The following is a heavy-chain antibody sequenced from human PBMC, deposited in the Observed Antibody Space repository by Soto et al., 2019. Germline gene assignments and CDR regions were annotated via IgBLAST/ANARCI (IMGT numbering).Heavy chain of an antibody. J-gene: IGHJ4*02. Sequence: SQTLSLTCAISVYSVSSNSAAWNWIIQSPSRGLEWLGRTYYRSKWYNHYAVSVKSRITVNPDTSKNQFSLQLNSVTPEDTAVYFCARSGYGGYIEYLGQGTLSIVSS. CDR2: TYYRSKWYN. CDR1: VYSVSSNSAA. D-gene: IGHD3-22*01. CDR3: ARSGYGGYIEY. V-gene: IGHV6-1*01.